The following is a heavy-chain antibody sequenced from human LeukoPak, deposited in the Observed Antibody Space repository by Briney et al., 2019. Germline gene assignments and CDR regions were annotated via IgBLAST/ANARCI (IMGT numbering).Heavy chain of an antibody. V-gene: IGHV6-1*01. CDR2: TYFRSTWYY. Sequence: SQTLSLTCALSGDSVSDNSASWNWIRQSPLRGLEWLGRTYFRSTWYYEYALSVKSRISISPDTSKNQFSLQLNSVTPEDTALYFCARDAGYYIGHGFDIWGQGTVVTVSS. D-gene: IGHD2/OR15-2a*01. CDR3: ARDAGYYIGHGFDI. CDR1: GDSVSDNSAS. J-gene: IGHJ3*02.